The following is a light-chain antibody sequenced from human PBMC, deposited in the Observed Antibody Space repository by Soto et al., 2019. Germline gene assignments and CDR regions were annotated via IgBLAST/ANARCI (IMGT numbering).Light chain of an antibody. CDR2: DAS. CDR3: QQYDSSPWT. Sequence: EIVLTQSPGTLSLSPGERATLSCRASQSFISNYLAWYQQKPGQAPRLLIYDASRRATGIPDRFSGSGSGTDFTITISTLEPGDFAVYYCQQYDSSPWTFGQGTQVEIK. J-gene: IGKJ1*01. V-gene: IGKV3-20*01. CDR1: QSFISNY.